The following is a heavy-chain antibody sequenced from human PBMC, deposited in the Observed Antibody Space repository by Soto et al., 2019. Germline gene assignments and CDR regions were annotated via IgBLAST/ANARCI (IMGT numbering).Heavy chain of an antibody. Sequence: SVKVSCKASGGTFSSYAISWVRQAPGQGLEWMGGIIPIFGTANYAQKFQGRVTITADESTSTAYMELSSLRSEDTAVYYCARDGHCSSTSCYTFRWFDPWGQGTLVTVSS. CDR3: ARDGHCSSTSCYTFRWFDP. CDR2: IIPIFGTA. V-gene: IGHV1-69*13. CDR1: GGTFSSYA. D-gene: IGHD2-2*02. J-gene: IGHJ5*02.